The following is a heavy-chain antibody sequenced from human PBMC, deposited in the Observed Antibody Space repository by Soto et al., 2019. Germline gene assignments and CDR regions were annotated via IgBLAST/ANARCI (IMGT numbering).Heavy chain of an antibody. CDR3: TRHQIHSRSYVAP. CDR1: GGSISSSSYY. D-gene: IGHD6-13*01. J-gene: IGHJ5*02. Sequence: PSETLSLTCTVSGGSISSSSYYWGWIRQPPGKGLEWIGSIYYSGSTYYNPSLKSRVTISVDTSKNQFSLKLSSVTAADTAVYYCTRHQIHSRSYVAPWGQGTLVTVSS. V-gene: IGHV4-39*01. CDR2: IYYSGST.